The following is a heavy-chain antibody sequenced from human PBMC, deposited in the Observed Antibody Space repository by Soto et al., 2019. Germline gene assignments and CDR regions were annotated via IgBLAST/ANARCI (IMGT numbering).Heavy chain of an antibody. D-gene: IGHD1-1*01. V-gene: IGHV3-48*03. CDR3: ARTLKNQLPPYYYAMDG. CDR1: GFTFSRYE. J-gene: IGHJ6*02. Sequence: EEQLLESGGGLVHPGGSLRLSCSASGFTFSRYEMNWVRQGPGRGLEWISYISPSDSAAYYADSVKGRFTISRDNAKNTLTLQMNSLRAEDTAVYYCARTLKNQLPPYYYAMDGWGQGTTVTVSS. CDR2: ISPSDSAA.